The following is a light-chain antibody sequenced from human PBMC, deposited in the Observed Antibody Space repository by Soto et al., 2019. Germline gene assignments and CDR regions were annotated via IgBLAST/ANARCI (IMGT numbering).Light chain of an antibody. J-gene: IGLJ3*02. Sequence: QSVLTQPPSASGTPEQRVTISCSGGASNIGRNTVNWYQDLPGTAPKLLISSDNKRPSGVPDRFSGSKSGTSASLAISGLQSEDEADYYCSVWDDSLNGPVFGGGTKLTVL. V-gene: IGLV1-44*01. CDR3: SVWDDSLNGPV. CDR2: SDN. CDR1: ASNIGRNT.